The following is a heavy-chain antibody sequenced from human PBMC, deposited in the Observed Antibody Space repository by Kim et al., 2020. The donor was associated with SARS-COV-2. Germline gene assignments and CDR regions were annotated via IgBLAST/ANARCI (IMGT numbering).Heavy chain of an antibody. D-gene: IGHD3-3*01. CDR2: INQVGSDK. CDR3: ARDTRFYYGLDV. CDR1: RFTFDSYW. J-gene: IGHJ6*02. Sequence: LSLTCAASRFTFDSYWMTWVRLAPGKGLEWVANINQVGSDKYYVDSVKGRFTISRDNAKNTLYLQMNTLRAEDTAIYYCARDTRFYYGLDVWGQGTTVTVSS. V-gene: IGHV3-7*03.